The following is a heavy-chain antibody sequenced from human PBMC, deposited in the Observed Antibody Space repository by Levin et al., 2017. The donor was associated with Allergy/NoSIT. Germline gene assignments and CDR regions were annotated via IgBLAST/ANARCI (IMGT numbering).Heavy chain of an antibody. CDR1: GFTFNNYA. Sequence: PGGSLRLSCAASGFTFNNYAMSWVRQAPGKGLEWVSAIINSGVGTYYADSVKGRFTISRDNSKNTMYLQMNSLRAEDTAVYFCAKDAIRGSAQPYYCDCWGHGTLVTASS. J-gene: IGHJ4*01. D-gene: IGHD6-19*01. CDR3: AKDAIRGSAQPYYCDC. V-gene: IGHV3-23*01. CDR2: IINSGVGT.